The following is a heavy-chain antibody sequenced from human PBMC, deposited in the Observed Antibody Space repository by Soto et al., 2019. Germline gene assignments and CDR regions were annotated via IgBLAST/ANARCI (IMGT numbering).Heavy chain of an antibody. CDR3: ARGRDFWSGFRYYDY. Sequence: GGSLRLSCIGSGFTFNTYSMNWVRQAPGKGLEWVSSISSSASDITYADSVKGRFTISRDNVKNSLYLQMNSLRAEDTAIYYCARGRDFWSGFRYYDYWGQGTLLTVSS. D-gene: IGHD3-3*01. CDR1: GFTFNTYS. J-gene: IGHJ4*02. CDR2: ISSSASDI. V-gene: IGHV3-21*01.